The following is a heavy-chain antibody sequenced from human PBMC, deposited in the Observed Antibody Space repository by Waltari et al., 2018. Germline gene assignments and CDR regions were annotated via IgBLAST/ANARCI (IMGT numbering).Heavy chain of an antibody. CDR2: GSPNNDNE. Sequence: QVQLVQSGGEVKKPGATAKVSCTASGYNFIDYGINWVRRAPGQGLEWVGGGSPNNDNENDAQKVQGRGTMTADTSTRTAYMVLRSLTADDAAIYYCARGVFYTKYGFKSHFYGLDVWGQGTTITVSS. CDR3: ARGVFYTKYGFKSHFYGLDV. CDR1: GYNFIDYG. D-gene: IGHD4-4*01. V-gene: IGHV1-18*01. J-gene: IGHJ6*02.